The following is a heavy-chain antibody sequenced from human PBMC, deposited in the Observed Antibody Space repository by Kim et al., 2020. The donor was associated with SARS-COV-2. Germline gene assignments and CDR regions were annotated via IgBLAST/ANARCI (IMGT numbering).Heavy chain of an antibody. D-gene: IGHD6-13*01. CDR3: TRESSSRRGYCMDV. J-gene: IGHJ6*02. V-gene: IGHV3-74*03. CDR1: GFIYSGYW. Sequence: GGSLRLSCAASGFIYSGYWMHWVRQAPGKGLVWVSRINSDGSSTKYADSVKGRFTISRDNTKNTLYLQMDSLRAEDTAVYYCTRESSSRRGYCMDVWG. CDR2: INSDGSST.